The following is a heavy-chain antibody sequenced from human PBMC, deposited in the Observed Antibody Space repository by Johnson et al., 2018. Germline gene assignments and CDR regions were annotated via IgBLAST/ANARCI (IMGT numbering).Heavy chain of an antibody. Sequence: EVQLVESGGGLVQPGGSLRLSCAASGFTFSSYDMHWVRQATGKGLEWVSTINTAGDTYYPGSVKGRFTISRENVKNSLYLQMNSLRAGDTAVYYCAREIASAAYYNGLDVWGQGTTVTVSS. V-gene: IGHV3-13*01. CDR1: GFTFSSYD. CDR2: INTAGDT. J-gene: IGHJ6*02. CDR3: AREIASAAYYNGLDV. D-gene: IGHD6-13*01.